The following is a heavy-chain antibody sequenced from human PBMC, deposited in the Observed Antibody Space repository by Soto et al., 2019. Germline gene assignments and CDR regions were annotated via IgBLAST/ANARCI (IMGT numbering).Heavy chain of an antibody. CDR3: EQRPGVGGIEVAGTGYYYMDV. V-gene: IGHV2-5*02. Sequence: YGPTLVNPTQTLTLTCTFSGFSLSTSGVGVGWIRQPPGKALELLALIYWDDDKRYSPSLKSRLTITKDTSKNQVVLTMTNMEPVDTATYYCEQRPGVGGIEVAGTGYYYMDVCGKVTTVPVSS. CDR1: GFSLSTSGVG. J-gene: IGHJ6*03. D-gene: IGHD6-19*01. CDR2: IYWDDDK.